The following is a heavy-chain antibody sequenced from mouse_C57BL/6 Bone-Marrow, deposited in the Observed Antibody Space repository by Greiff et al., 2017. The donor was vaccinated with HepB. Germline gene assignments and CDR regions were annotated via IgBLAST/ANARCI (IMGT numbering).Heavy chain of an antibody. CDR3: ARPPSYYGSTHWYFDV. CDR1: GFTFSDYG. J-gene: IGHJ1*03. Sequence: EVKLMESGGGLVQPGGSLKLSCAASGFTFSDYGMAWVRQAPRKGPEWVAFISNLAYSIYYADTVTGRFTISRENAKNTLYLEMSSLRSEDTAMYYCARPPSYYGSTHWYFDVWGTGTTVTVSS. CDR2: ISNLAYSI. D-gene: IGHD1-1*01. V-gene: IGHV5-15*01.